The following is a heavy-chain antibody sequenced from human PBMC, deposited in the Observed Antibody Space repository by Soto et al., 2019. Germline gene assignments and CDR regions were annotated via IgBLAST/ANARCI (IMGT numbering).Heavy chain of an antibody. CDR1: GGSISSGGYY. V-gene: IGHV4-31*03. J-gene: IGHJ5*02. CDR2: IYYSGST. CDR3: AIGYCSSTSCYARGFDP. D-gene: IGHD2-2*01. Sequence: QVQLQESGPGLVKPSQTLSLTCTVSGGSISSGGYYWSWIRQHPGKGLEWIGYIYYSGSTYYNLSLKSRVTISVDTSKNQFSLKLSAVTAADTAVYYCAIGYCSSTSCYARGFDPWGQGTLVTVSS.